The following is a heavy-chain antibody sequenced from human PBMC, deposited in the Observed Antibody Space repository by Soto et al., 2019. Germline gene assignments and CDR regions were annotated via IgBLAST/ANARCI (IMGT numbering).Heavy chain of an antibody. CDR3: AREPNNGQFDY. J-gene: IGHJ4*02. D-gene: IGHD1-1*01. CDR1: GFTFSSYA. Sequence: QVQLVESGGGVVQPGRSLRLSCAASGFTFSSYAMHWVRQAPGKGLEWVAVISYDGSNKYYADSVKGRFTISRDNSKNTLYLQMNSRRAEDTAVYYCAREPNNGQFDYWGQGTLVTVSS. V-gene: IGHV3-30-3*01. CDR2: ISYDGSNK.